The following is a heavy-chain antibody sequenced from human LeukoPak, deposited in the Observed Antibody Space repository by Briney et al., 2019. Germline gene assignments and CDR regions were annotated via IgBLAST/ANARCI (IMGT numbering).Heavy chain of an antibody. V-gene: IGHV1-2*02. CDR3: ARDRRVYSSSYYFDY. Sequence: ASVKVSCKASGYTFTGYYMHWVRQAPGQGLEWMGWINPNSGGTNYAQKFQGRVTMTRDTSISTAYMELSRLRSDDTAVYYCARDRRVYSSSYYFDYWGQGTLVTVSS. J-gene: IGHJ4*02. CDR2: INPNSGGT. CDR1: GYTFTGYY. D-gene: IGHD6-6*01.